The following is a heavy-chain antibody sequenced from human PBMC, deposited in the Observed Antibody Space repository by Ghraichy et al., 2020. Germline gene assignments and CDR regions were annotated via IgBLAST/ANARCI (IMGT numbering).Heavy chain of an antibody. V-gene: IGHV3-23*01. CDR3: AKDNEYAVSAFLDY. CDR2: LSGSGGST. CDR1: GFPFRTYA. J-gene: IGHJ4*02. D-gene: IGHD1-1*01. Sequence: GGSLRLSCAASGFPFRTYAMSWVRQAPGRGLEWVSGLSGSGGSTYYADSVKGRFTISRDNSKNTLFLQMNSLRAEDTAVYYCAKDNEYAVSAFLDYWGQGNLVTVSS.